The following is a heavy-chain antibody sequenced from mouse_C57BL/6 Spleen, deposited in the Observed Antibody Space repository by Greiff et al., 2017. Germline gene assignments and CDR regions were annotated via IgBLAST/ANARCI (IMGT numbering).Heavy chain of an antibody. CDR1: GFNIKNTY. V-gene: IGHV14-3*01. CDR3: APHYGSRDYDAMDY. CDR2: IDPANGNT. J-gene: IGHJ4*01. Sequence: VQLKESVAELVRPGASVKLSCTASGFNIKNTYMHWVKQRPEQGLEWIGRIDPANGNTKYAPKFQGKATITADTSSNTAYLQLSSLASEDTAIYYCAPHYGSRDYDAMDYWGQGTSVTVSS. D-gene: IGHD1-1*01.